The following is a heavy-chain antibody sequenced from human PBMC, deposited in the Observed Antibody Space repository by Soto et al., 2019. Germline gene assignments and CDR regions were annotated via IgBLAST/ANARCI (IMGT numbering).Heavy chain of an antibody. V-gene: IGHV4-30-4*01. CDR2: IYYSGST. Sequence: SETLSLTCTVSGGSISSGDYYWSLIRQPPGKGLECIGYIYYSGSTCYNQSLKSRVTISVDTSKNQFSLKLSSVTAADTAVYYCARDRVDTAMVRYYYYGMDVWGQGTTVT. CDR1: GGSISSGDYY. D-gene: IGHD5-18*01. J-gene: IGHJ6*02. CDR3: ARDRVDTAMVRYYYYGMDV.